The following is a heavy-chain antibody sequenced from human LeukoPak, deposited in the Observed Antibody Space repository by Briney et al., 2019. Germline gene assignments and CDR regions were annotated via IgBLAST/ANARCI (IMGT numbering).Heavy chain of an antibody. V-gene: IGHV1-2*02. CDR2: INPNSGGT. Sequence: ASVKVSCKASGYTFTGYYMHWVRQAPGQGLEWMGWINPNSGGTNYAQKFQGRVTMIRDTSISTAYMELSRLRSDDTAVYYCAREGAVVEDAFDIWGQGTMVTVSS. J-gene: IGHJ3*02. D-gene: IGHD2-15*01. CDR1: GYTFTGYY. CDR3: AREGAVVEDAFDI.